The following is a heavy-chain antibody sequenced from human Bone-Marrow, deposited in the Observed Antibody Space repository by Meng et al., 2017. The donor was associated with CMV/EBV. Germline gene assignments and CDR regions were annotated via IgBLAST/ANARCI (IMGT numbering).Heavy chain of an antibody. V-gene: IGHV4-34*01. J-gene: IGHJ4*02. CDR3: ARGLGFHY. CDR1: GGSFSGYY. CDR2: INHSGST. D-gene: IGHD3-16*01. Sequence: SETLSLTCAVYGGSFSGYYWSWIRQPPGKGLEWIGEINHSGSTNYNPSLKSRVTISVDTSKNQFSLKLSSVTAADTAVYYCARGLGFHYWGQGTLVTVSS.